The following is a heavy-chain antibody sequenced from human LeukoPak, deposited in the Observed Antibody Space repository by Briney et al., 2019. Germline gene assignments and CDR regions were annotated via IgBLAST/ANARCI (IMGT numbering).Heavy chain of an antibody. D-gene: IGHD3-9*01. CDR1: GFTFSSYA. V-gene: IGHV3-23*01. CDR3: AKDLYYDILTGYLYPSDAFDI. CDR2: ISGSGGST. J-gene: IGHJ3*02. Sequence: GGSLRLSCAASGFTFSSYAVSWVRQAPGKGLEWVSAISGSGGSTYYADSVKGRFTISRDNPKNTLYLQMNSLRAEDTAVYYCAKDLYYDILTGYLYPSDAFDIWGQGTMVTVSS.